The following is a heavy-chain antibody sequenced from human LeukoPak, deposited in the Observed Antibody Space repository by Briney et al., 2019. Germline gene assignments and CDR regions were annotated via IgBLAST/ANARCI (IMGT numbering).Heavy chain of an antibody. D-gene: IGHD3-10*01. Sequence: GGSLRLSCAASGFTFDDYAMHWVRQALGKGLEWVSGISWNSGSIGYADSVKGRFTISRDNAKNSLYLQMNSLRAEDTALYYCAKDLDAMVRGFLSYWGQGTLVTVSS. CDR1: GFTFDDYA. V-gene: IGHV3-9*01. CDR2: ISWNSGSI. CDR3: AKDLDAMVRGFLSY. J-gene: IGHJ4*02.